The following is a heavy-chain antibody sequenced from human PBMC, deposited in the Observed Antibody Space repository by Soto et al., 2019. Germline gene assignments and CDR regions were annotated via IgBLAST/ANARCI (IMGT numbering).Heavy chain of an antibody. CDR3: ARHRAVRAYSFDY. J-gene: IGHJ4*02. Sequence: QLQLQESGPGLVKPSETLSLTCTVSGGSITSSNYYWGWIRQPPGKGLEWIGTIYYSGSTYYNPSLKSRVTISVDTSKNQFSLKLSSVTAADTAVFYCARHRAVRAYSFDYWGQGTLVTVSS. CDR2: IYYSGST. D-gene: IGHD3-10*01. CDR1: GGSITSSNYY. V-gene: IGHV4-39*01.